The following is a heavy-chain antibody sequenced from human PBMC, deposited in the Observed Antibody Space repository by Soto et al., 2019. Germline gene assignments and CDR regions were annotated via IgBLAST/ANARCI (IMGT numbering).Heavy chain of an antibody. Sequence: SVKVSCKASGGTFSSYAISWVRQAPGQGLEWMGGIIPIFGTANYAQKFQGRVTITADESTSTAYMELSSLRSEDTAVYYCARVYSYYYDSSGPDFDFWGQGTLVTVSS. J-gene: IGHJ4*02. D-gene: IGHD3-22*01. V-gene: IGHV1-69*13. CDR2: IIPIFGTA. CDR1: GGTFSSYA. CDR3: ARVYSYYYDSSGPDFDF.